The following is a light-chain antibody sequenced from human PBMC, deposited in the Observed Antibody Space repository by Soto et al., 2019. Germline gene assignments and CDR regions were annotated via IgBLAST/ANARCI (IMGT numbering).Light chain of an antibody. CDR2: DAS. V-gene: IGKV1-5*01. CDR3: PQYNTYWT. Sequence: DIQMTQSPSTLSASVGDRVTITCRASQSINTWLAWYQQRPGRAPKLLIYDASSLQSGVPSRFSGSGSATEFTLTISSLQPDDSAIYYRPQYNTYWTFGQGTKV. J-gene: IGKJ1*01. CDR1: QSINTW.